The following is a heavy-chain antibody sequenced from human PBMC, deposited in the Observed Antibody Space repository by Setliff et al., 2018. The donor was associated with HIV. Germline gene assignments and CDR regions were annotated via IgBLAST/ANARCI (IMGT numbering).Heavy chain of an antibody. V-gene: IGHV4-30-4*08. CDR1: GDSIISGDFF. CDR3: AREGHYYDSSGYFDY. J-gene: IGHJ4*02. Sequence: KTSETLSLTCDVSGDSIISGDFFWSWIRQSPGKGLEWIGYVYFSGSTHHNPSLESRVATSVDTSKNQFSLKLSSVTAADTAVYYCAREGHYYDSSGYFDYWGQGTLVTVSS. D-gene: IGHD3-22*01. CDR2: VYFSGST.